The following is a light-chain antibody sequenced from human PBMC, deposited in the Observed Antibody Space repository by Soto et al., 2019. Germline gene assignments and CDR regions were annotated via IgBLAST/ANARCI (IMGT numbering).Light chain of an antibody. CDR1: QSISGW. J-gene: IGKJ1*01. V-gene: IGKV1-5*01. CDR2: YAS. CDR3: QQYYSSWT. Sequence: DIQMTQSPSTLSASVGDRVTITCRASQSISGWLAWYQQKPGKAPKLLIYYASSLGSGVRSRVSGSGSGTEFTITISSLETDDFANYYCQQYYSSWTFGQGTKVEIK.